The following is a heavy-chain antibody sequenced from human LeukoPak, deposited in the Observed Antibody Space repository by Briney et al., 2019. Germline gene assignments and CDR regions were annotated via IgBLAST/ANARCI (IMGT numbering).Heavy chain of an antibody. CDR2: ISGSGGST. D-gene: IGHD6-13*01. CDR1: GFTFSSYA. CDR3: AKDRYSSSWDYYYYGMDV. V-gene: IGHV3-23*01. J-gene: IGHJ6*02. Sequence: GGSLRLSCAASGFTFSSYAMSWVRQAPGKGLEWVSAISGSGGSTYYADSVKGRFTISRDNSKNTLYLQTNSLRAEDTAVYYCAKDRYSSSWDYYYYGMDVWGQGTTVTVSS.